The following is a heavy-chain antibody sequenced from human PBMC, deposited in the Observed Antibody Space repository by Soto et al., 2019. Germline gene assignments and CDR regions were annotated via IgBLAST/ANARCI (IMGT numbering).Heavy chain of an antibody. CDR1: GFSVSSTY. D-gene: IGHD3-16*01. V-gene: IGHV3-53*01. J-gene: IGHJ4*02. CDR2: LSDGGSS. Sequence: PGGSLRLSCAASGFSVSSTYMSRVRQAPGKGLEWVSTLSDGGSSHYADSVTGRFSVSRDNSKNTLYLQMNGLRADDTASYYCSRDYAYGAYYYRGQGT. CDR3: SRDYAYGAYYY.